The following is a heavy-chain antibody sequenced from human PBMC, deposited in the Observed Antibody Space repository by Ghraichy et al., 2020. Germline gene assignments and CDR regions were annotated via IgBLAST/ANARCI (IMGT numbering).Heavy chain of an antibody. J-gene: IGHJ5*02. CDR1: GGSFSGYY. Sequence: SKTLSLTCAVYGGSFSGYYWSWIRQPPGKGLEWIGEINHSGSTNYNPSLKSRVTISVDTSKNQFSLKLSSVTAADTAVYYCARRKLWFGELLPKPWFDPWGQGTLVTVSS. V-gene: IGHV4-34*01. D-gene: IGHD3-10*01. CDR3: ARRKLWFGELLPKPWFDP. CDR2: INHSGST.